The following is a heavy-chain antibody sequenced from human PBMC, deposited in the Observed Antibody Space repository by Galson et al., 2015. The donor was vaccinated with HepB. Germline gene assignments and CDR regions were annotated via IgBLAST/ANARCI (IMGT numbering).Heavy chain of an antibody. V-gene: IGHV1-69*04. Sequence: SVKVSCKASGGTFSSYAISWVRQAPGQGLEWMGRIIPILGIANYAQKFQGRVTITADKSTSTAYMELSSLRSEDTAVYYCARSLWFGELFYYFDYWGQGTLVTVSS. CDR1: GGTFSSYA. J-gene: IGHJ4*02. CDR3: ARSLWFGELFYYFDY. D-gene: IGHD3-10*01. CDR2: IIPILGIA.